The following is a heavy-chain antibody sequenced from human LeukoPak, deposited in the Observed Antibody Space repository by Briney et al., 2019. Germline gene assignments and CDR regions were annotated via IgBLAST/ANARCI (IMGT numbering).Heavy chain of an antibody. Sequence: GGSLRPSCAASGFTFSSYAMHWVRQAPGKGLEYVSAISSNGGSTYYANSVKGRFTISRDNSKNTLYLQMGSLRAEDMAVYYCARDSLTLSLNGMDVWGQGTTVTVSS. J-gene: IGHJ6*02. D-gene: IGHD1-14*01. CDR3: ARDSLTLSLNGMDV. V-gene: IGHV3-64*01. CDR2: ISSNGGST. CDR1: GFTFSSYA.